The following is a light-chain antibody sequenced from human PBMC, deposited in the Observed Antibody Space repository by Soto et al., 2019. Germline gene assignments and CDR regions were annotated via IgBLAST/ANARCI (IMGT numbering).Light chain of an antibody. Sequence: VLTQPPSLSGTPGQTVTISCIGSRSNIGSAIVHWYQQLPGTAPKHLIYMNNQRPSGVPDRFSGSKSGTSASLVITGLRPEDEADYYCVAWDDNLSSRVFGGGTKLTVL. J-gene: IGLJ3*02. CDR1: RSNIGSAI. V-gene: IGLV1-47*01. CDR3: VAWDDNLSSRV. CDR2: MNN.